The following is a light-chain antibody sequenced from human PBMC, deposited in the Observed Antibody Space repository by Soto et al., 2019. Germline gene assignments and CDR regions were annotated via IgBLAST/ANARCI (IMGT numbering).Light chain of an antibody. V-gene: IGKV3-15*01. CDR2: GAS. Sequence: EIVMTQSPATLSVSPGERATLSCRASQSVSSNLAWYQQKPDQAPRLLLYGASTRATGIPARFGGSGSGADFTLTISSLQSEDFAVYYWQQYNNWPLTFGGGTKVEIK. J-gene: IGKJ4*01. CDR1: QSVSSN. CDR3: QQYNNWPLT.